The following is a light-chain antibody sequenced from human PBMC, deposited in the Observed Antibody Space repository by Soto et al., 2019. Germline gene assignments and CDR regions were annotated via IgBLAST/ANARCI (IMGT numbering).Light chain of an antibody. Sequence: QSVLTQPASVSGSPGQSLTISCTGTSRDVGGYNYVSWYQQYPGKAPKLMIYEVTNRPSGVPDRFSGSKSGNTAPLTISGLQPEDEADYYCNSYTSSNTLVFGTGTKLTVL. CDR1: SRDVGGYNY. J-gene: IGLJ1*01. V-gene: IGLV2-14*01. CDR3: NSYTSSNTLV. CDR2: EVT.